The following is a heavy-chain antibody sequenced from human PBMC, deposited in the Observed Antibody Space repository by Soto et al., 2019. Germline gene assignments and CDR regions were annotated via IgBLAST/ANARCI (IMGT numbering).Heavy chain of an antibody. CDR3: ARLPQGYYARSGRIVDY. J-gene: IGHJ4*01. Sequence: GGSLRLSCASSGFTFRDYYMSWIRQAPGKGLEWVAYISAGGSAIYYGASVKGRFTVSRDKTKKSLYLQMSNLRADDTAIYYCARLPQGYYARSGRIVDYWGHGTLVTVSS. D-gene: IGHD3-22*01. V-gene: IGHV3-11*01. CDR1: GFTFRDYY. CDR2: ISAGGSAI.